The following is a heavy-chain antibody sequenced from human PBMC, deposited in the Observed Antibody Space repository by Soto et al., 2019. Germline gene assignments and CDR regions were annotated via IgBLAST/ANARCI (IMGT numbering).Heavy chain of an antibody. CDR3: ARIRVDVDY. V-gene: IGHV1-3*01. J-gene: IGHJ4*02. CDR1: GYIFTSYT. Sequence: AASVKGSCKASGYIFTSYTMHWVRQAPGQRPEWMGWINAGNGNTKYSQNFQGRITITRDTSASSAYMEMYNLRSEDTAVYYCARIRVDVDYWGQGTLVTVSS. CDR2: INAGNGNT.